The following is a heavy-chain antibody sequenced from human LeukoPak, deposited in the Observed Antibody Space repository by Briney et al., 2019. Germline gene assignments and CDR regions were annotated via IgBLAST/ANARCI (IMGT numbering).Heavy chain of an antibody. Sequence: GGSLRLSGAASGFTFSSNWMSWVRQAPGKGLQWVANIKQDGSEKYYVDSVKGRFTISRDDAKNSLYLQMNSLRAEDTAVYYCARDYKHDYDLGYWGQGTLVTVSS. J-gene: IGHJ4*02. V-gene: IGHV3-7*01. D-gene: IGHD3-3*01. CDR2: IKQDGSEK. CDR1: GFTFSSNW. CDR3: ARDYKHDYDLGY.